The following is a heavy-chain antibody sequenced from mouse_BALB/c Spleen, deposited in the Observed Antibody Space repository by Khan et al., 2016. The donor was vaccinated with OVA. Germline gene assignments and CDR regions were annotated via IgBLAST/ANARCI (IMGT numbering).Heavy chain of an antibody. V-gene: IGHV1-76*01. CDR1: GYIFTTYW. CDR3: AREEALYYFDY. CDR2: IYPGTGNI. J-gene: IGHJ2*01. Sequence: QVQLKESGAELVRPGASVKLSCKTSGYIFTTYWIHWVKQRSGQGLEWIARIYPGTGNIYYSANFKGKATLTADNSSNTAYMQFSSLKSEDSAVYVCAREEALYYFDYWGQGTTLTVSA.